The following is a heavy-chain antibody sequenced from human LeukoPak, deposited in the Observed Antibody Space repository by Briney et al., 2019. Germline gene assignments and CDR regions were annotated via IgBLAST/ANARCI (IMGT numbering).Heavy chain of an antibody. D-gene: IGHD6-13*01. CDR3: ARGGLYSSSWYNWFDP. J-gene: IGHJ5*02. V-gene: IGHV4-59*09. Sequence: GYIYYSGRTNYNPSLKSRVTISVEKSKSQFSLKLSSVTAADTAVYYCARGGLYSSSWYNWFDPWGQGTLVTVSS. CDR2: IYYSGRT.